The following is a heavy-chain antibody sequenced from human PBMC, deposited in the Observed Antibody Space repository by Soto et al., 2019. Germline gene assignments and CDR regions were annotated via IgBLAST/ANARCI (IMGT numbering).Heavy chain of an antibody. CDR1: GFSLNTRDVG. Sequence: QITLNESGPALVKPTQTLTLTCTFSGFSLNTRDVGVGWIRQPPGKALEWLGVVYWDDDKTYSPSLKSRLTITKDPPKNQVVLRMTQMDPVDTATYYCARCRGGVASFWGQGTLVTVSS. V-gene: IGHV2-5*02. CDR3: ARCRGGVASF. CDR2: VYWDDDK. D-gene: IGHD3-16*01. J-gene: IGHJ4*02.